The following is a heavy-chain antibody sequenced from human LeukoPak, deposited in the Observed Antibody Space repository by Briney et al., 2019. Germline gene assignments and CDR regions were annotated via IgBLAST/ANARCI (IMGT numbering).Heavy chain of an antibody. CDR2: IIPIFGTA. V-gene: IGHV1-69*13. CDR1: GGTFSSYA. J-gene: IGHJ3*02. CDR3: ARVNYYDSSGYYGNAFDI. Sequence: SVKVSCKASGGTFSSYAISWVRQAPGQGLEWMGGIIPIFGTANYAQKFQGRVTITADESTSTAYMELSSLRSEDTAVYYCARVNYYDSSGYYGNAFDIWGQGTMVTVSS. D-gene: IGHD3-22*01.